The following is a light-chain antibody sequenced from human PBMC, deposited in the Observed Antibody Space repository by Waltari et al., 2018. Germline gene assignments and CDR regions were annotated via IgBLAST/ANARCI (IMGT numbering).Light chain of an antibody. CDR2: QDN. J-gene: IGLJ2*01. CDR3: QAWDRSPI. CDR1: KLGDQY. Sequence: SYELTQPPSVSVSPGQTASITCSGDKLGDQYIPWYQQKPAQSPVLVIHQDNKRPSGIPERFAGSSAGNTATLTISGTQAIDEADYFCQAWDRSPIFGGGTKLTVL. V-gene: IGLV3-1*01.